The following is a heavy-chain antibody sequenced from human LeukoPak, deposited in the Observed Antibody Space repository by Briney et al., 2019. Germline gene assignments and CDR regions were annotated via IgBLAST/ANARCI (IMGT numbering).Heavy chain of an antibody. V-gene: IGHV3-9*03. J-gene: IGHJ4*02. CDR3: AKDSGAGYSYGHIDY. D-gene: IGHD5-18*01. Sequence: TGGSLRLSCAASGFTFDDYAMHWVRQAPGKGLEWVSGISWNSGSIGCADSVKGRFTISRDNAKNSLYLQMNSLRAEDMALYYCAKDSGAGYSYGHIDYWGQGTLVTVSS. CDR2: ISWNSGSI. CDR1: GFTFDDYA.